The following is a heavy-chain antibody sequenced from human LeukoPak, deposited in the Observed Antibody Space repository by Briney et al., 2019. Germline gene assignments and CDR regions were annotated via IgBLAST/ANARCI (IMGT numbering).Heavy chain of an antibody. CDR1: GYSFTTYW. CDR2: IDPGDSDT. V-gene: IGHV5-51*01. D-gene: IGHD6-25*01. J-gene: IGHJ4*02. CDR3: ARRLGSGYYNSLGN. Sequence: GESLKISCKASGYSFTTYWIGWVRQMPGKGLELMGIIDPGDSDTRYSPSFQGQVAISVDQSITTAYLQWTSLKASDTAMYYCARRLGSGYYNSLGNWGRGTLVTVSS.